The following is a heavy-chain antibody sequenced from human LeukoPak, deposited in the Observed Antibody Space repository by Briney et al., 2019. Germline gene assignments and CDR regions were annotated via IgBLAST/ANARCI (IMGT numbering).Heavy chain of an antibody. Sequence: PSETLALTCVVSGASIDPYYWSWVRQPPGKGLEWIGYIYSSGSTVYNPSFMSRVTMSVDTSKNQFSLKLDSVTAADTAVYYCARATNVGDFYYYGMDVWGQGTTVTVSS. CDR3: ARATNVGDFYYYGMDV. J-gene: IGHJ6*02. CDR1: GASIDPYY. V-gene: IGHV4-59*01. D-gene: IGHD1-26*01. CDR2: IYSSGST.